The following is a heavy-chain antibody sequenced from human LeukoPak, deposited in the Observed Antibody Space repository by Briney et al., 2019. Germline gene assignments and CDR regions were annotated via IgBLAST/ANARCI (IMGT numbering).Heavy chain of an antibody. D-gene: IGHD3-22*01. CDR3: AKDPGGITMIVVEGEI. CDR1: GFTFSSYG. J-gene: IGHJ3*02. CDR2: IRYDGSNK. Sequence: GGSLRLSCAASGFTFSSYGMHWVRQAPGKGLEWVAFIRYDGSNKYYADSVKGRFTISRDNSKNTLYLQMNSLRAEDTAVYYCAKDPGGITMIVVEGEIWGQGIMVTVSS. V-gene: IGHV3-30*02.